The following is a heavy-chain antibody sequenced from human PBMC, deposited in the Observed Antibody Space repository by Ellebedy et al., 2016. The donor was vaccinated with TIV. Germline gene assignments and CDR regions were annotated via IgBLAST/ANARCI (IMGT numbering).Heavy chain of an antibody. CDR1: GASISSSGSS. V-gene: IGHV4-30-2*01. CDR3: ARGPHITIATQWFDP. CDR2: IYHSGSS. D-gene: IGHD3-9*01. Sequence: MPSETLSLTCAVSGASISSSGSSWSWIRQPPGKGLEWLGYIYHSGSSYYNPSLKGRVTMSVDSSKNQFALKLTSVPAADTAVYFCARGPHITIATQWFDPWGQGTLVTVSS. J-gene: IGHJ5*02.